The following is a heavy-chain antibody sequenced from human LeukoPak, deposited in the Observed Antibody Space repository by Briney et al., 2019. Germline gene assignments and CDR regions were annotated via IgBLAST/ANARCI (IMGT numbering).Heavy chain of an antibody. D-gene: IGHD5-12*01. Sequence: SETLSLTCTVSGVSMRSYYWSWIRQPPGKGLEGIGYVFSSGSTDYNPSLKSRVTMSVVTSRNQFSLKLRSVTAADTAVYYCTRGGWLRFDYWGQGILVTVSS. V-gene: IGHV4-59*01. CDR2: VFSSGST. J-gene: IGHJ4*02. CDR1: GVSMRSYY. CDR3: TRGGWLRFDY.